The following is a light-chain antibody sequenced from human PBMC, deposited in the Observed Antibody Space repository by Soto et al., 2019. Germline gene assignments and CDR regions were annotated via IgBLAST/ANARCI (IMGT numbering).Light chain of an antibody. CDR2: DAS. J-gene: IGKJ1*01. CDR1: QSISTW. V-gene: IGKV1-5*01. Sequence: IHMSQSPSTLSASVLYRVTITCRASQSISTWLVWYQQKPGKAPKLLIYDASSLEGGVPSRFSGSGSGTGFTLTISSLQPDDFATYYCQQYNILSTFGQGTKVDIK. CDR3: QQYNILST.